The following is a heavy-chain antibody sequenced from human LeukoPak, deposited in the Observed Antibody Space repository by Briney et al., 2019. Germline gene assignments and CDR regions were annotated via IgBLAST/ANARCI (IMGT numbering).Heavy chain of an antibody. CDR2: MNPNSGNT. D-gene: IGHD3-22*01. V-gene: IGHV1-8*03. CDR1: GYTFTSYD. CDR3: ARGHVPSLYYDRGYPSSYFYY. J-gene: IGHJ4*02. Sequence: GASVKVSCKASGYTFTSYDINWVRQATGQGLEWMGWMNPNSGNTGYAQKFQGRVTITRNTSISTAYMELSSLRSEDTAVYYCARGHVPSLYYDRGYPSSYFYYWGQGTLVTVSS.